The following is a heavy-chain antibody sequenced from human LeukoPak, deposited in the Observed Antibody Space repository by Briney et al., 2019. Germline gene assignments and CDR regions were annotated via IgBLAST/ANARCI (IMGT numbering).Heavy chain of an antibody. CDR3: ARGAYIAAAQYGY. D-gene: IGHD6-13*01. V-gene: IGHV4-59*01. CDR1: GGSISSYY. CDR2: IYYSGTT. Sequence: SETLSLTCTVSGGSISSYYWSWIRQPPGKGLEWIGYIYYSGTTNYNLSLKSRVTISVDTSKNQFSLKLSSVTAADTAVYYCARGAYIAAAQYGYWGQGTLVTVSS. J-gene: IGHJ4*02.